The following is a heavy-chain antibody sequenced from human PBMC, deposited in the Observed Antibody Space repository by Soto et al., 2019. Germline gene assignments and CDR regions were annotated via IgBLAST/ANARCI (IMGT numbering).Heavy chain of an antibody. Sequence: QVQLVESGGGVVQPGRSLRLSCAASGFTFSSYAMHWVRQAPGKGLEWVAVISYDGSNKYYADSVKGRFTISRDNSKNTLDLQMNSLRAEDTAVYYCARDGGYDFWSGYYTDYWGQGTLVTVSS. J-gene: IGHJ4*02. V-gene: IGHV3-30-3*01. CDR2: ISYDGSNK. CDR3: ARDGGYDFWSGYYTDY. CDR1: GFTFSSYA. D-gene: IGHD3-3*01.